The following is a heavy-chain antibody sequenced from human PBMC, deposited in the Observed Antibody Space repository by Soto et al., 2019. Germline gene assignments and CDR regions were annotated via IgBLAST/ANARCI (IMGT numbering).Heavy chain of an antibody. CDR3: ARGRFGGGYALLYYYYGMDV. CDR2: MNPNSGNT. Sequence: QVQLVQSGAEVKKPGASVKVSCKASGYTFTSYDINWVRQATGQGLEWMGWMNPNSGNTGYAQKFKGRATMTRNTSISTAYMGLSSLRSEDTAVYYCARGRFGGGYALLYYYYGMDVWGQGTTVTVSS. D-gene: IGHD3-10*01. CDR1: GYTFTSYD. V-gene: IGHV1-8*01. J-gene: IGHJ6*02.